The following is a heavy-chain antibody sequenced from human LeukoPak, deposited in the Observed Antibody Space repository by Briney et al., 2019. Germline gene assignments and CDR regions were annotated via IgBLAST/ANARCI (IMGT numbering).Heavy chain of an antibody. D-gene: IGHD6-19*01. J-gene: IGHJ4*02. CDR3: ARDLNPSSSGWYDTFDY. Sequence: PGGSLRLSCAASGFTFSNYALHWVRQSPGKGLEWVAVISKDGGHKFYADPVKGRFTISRDNSKNTLSVLMNSLSPDGTAVYYCARDLNPSSSGWYDTFDYWGQGTLVTVSS. V-gene: IGHV3-30*04. CDR1: GFTFSNYA. CDR2: ISKDGGHK.